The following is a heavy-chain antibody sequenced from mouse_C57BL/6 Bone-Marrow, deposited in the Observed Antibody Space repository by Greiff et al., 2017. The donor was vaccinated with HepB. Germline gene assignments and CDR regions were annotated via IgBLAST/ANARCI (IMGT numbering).Heavy chain of an antibody. D-gene: IGHD1-1*01. CDR3: ARDNGSRYRDACFAY. J-gene: IGHJ3*01. CDR2: SRNKANDYTT. V-gene: IGHV7-1*01. Sequence: EVMLVESGGGLVQSGRSLRLSCATSGFTFSDFYMEWVRQAPGKGLEWIAASRNKANDYTTEYSASVKGRFIVSRDTSQSILYLQMNALSAEDTAIYYFARDNGSRYRDACFAYWGQGTLVTVSA. CDR1: GFTFSDFY.